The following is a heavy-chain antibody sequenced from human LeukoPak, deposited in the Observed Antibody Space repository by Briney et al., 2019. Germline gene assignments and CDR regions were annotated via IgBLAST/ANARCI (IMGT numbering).Heavy chain of an antibody. J-gene: IGHJ6*02. CDR1: GFTFSNYG. V-gene: IGHV3-7*01. Sequence: PGGSLRLSCAASGFTFSNYGMSWVRQAPGRGLEWVASIKQDGSEKFYVDSVKGRFTISRDNAKNSLYLQMNSLRAEDTAVYYCARDRDYGSPRTEYYYYYYGMDVWGQGTTVTVSS. CDR2: IKQDGSEK. CDR3: ARDRDYGSPRTEYYYYYYGMDV. D-gene: IGHD4-17*01.